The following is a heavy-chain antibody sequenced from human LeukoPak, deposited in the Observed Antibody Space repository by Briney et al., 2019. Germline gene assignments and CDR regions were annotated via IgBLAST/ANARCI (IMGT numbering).Heavy chain of an antibody. CDR3: ARAGYCSGGYCYRNWFGP. CDR1: GYTFTGYY. J-gene: IGHJ5*02. Sequence: ASVKVSCKASGYTFTGYYMHWVRQAPGQGLEWMGWINPNSGDTKFAQKFQGRVTMTRDMSTSTAYMELSRLRPDDTAVYYCARAGYCSGGYCYRNWFGPWGQGTLVTVSS. D-gene: IGHD2-15*01. V-gene: IGHV1-2*02. CDR2: INPNSGDT.